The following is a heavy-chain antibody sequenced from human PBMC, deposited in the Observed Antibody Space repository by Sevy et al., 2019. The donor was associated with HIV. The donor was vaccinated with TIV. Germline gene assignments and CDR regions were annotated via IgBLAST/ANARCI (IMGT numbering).Heavy chain of an antibody. V-gene: IGHV4-39*01. J-gene: IGHJ4*02. D-gene: IGHD6-19*01. CDR3: AGPILTYNSGWSYYDY. CDR2: IRYSGET. Sequence: SETLSLTCTVSGASISSSGYYWGLIRQPPGKGLEWIASIRYSGETFYNPSLKSRVTISADTSKNQFSLPLSSVTAADTAIYFCAGPILTYNSGWSYYDYWGQGTVVTISS. CDR1: GASISSSGYY.